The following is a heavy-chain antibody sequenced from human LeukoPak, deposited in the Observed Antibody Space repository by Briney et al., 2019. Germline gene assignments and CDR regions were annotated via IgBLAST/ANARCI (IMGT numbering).Heavy chain of an antibody. J-gene: IGHJ4*02. CDR3: ARDRSGRMTTVTSFDY. Sequence: GGSLRLSCAAAGFTVSSYEMNWVRQAPGKGREWVSYISSSGSTIYYADCVKGRFTISRDKSKNSLYMQMNSQRAEDTAVYYCARDRSGRMTTVTSFDYWGQGTLVTVSS. CDR1: GFTVSSYE. V-gene: IGHV3-48*03. CDR2: ISSSGSTI. D-gene: IGHD4-17*01.